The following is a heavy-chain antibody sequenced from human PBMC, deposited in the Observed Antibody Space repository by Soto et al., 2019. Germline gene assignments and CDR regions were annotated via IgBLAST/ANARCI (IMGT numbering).Heavy chain of an antibody. CDR2: IKQDGSEK. D-gene: IGHD3-3*01. J-gene: IGHJ6*02. CDR1: GFTFSSYW. CDR3: PRDRPYYAFWSGSSDV. Sequence: GGSLRLSCAASGFTFSSYWMSWVRQAPGKGLEWVANIKQDGSEKYYVDSVKGRFTISRQNAKNSLYLKMNSLRAEDTAVYYCPRDRPYYAFWSGSSDVWGQGTTVTVS. V-gene: IGHV3-7*03.